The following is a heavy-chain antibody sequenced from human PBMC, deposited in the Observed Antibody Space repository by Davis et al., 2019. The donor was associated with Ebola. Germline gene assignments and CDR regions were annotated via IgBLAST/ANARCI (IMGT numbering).Heavy chain of an antibody. Sequence: ASVKVSCKASGYTFTGYYMHWVRQAPGQGLEWMGWINPNSGGTNYAQKFQGRVTMTRDTSISTAYMELSRLRSDDTAVYYCARVRTRYGPYYFDYWGQGTLVTVSS. CDR1: GYTFTGYY. CDR2: INPNSGGT. CDR3: ARVRTRYGPYYFDY. J-gene: IGHJ4*02. V-gene: IGHV1-2*02. D-gene: IGHD3-10*01.